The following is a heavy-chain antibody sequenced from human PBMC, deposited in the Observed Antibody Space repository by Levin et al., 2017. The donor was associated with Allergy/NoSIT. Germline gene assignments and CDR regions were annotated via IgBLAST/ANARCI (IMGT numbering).Heavy chain of an antibody. CDR3: ARGGMSGMDV. Sequence: GESLKISCKASGYIFTSYGVTWVRQAPGQGLEWTGWISASSGNTNYAQKLQGRVTMTTDTSTRTAYMELRSLRSDDTAVYYCARGGMSGMDVWGQGTTVTVS. V-gene: IGHV1-18*01. CDR1: GYIFTSYG. D-gene: IGHD3-3*01. J-gene: IGHJ6*02. CDR2: ISASSGNT.